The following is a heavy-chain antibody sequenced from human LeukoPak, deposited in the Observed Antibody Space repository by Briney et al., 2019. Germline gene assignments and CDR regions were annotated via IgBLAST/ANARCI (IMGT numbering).Heavy chain of an antibody. CDR2: INHSGST. Sequence: PSETLSLTCTVSGGSISSYYWSWIRQPAGKGLEWIGEINHSGSTNYNPSLKSRVTISVDTSKNQFSLKLSSVTAADTAVYYCARGPPSYYDFWSGKTYCYYYYMDVWGKGATVTVSS. CDR1: GGSISSYY. CDR3: ARGPPSYYDFWSGKTYCYYYYMDV. J-gene: IGHJ6*03. D-gene: IGHD3-3*01. V-gene: IGHV4-34*01.